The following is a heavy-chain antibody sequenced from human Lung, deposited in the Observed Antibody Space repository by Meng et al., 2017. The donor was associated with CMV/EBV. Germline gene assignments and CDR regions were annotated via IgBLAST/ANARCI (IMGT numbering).Heavy chain of an antibody. CDR2: FDPEDGET. CDR3: ATGHYDSRGYYSRTLSY. D-gene: IGHD3-22*01. V-gene: IGHV1-24*01. Sequence: ASVKVSCKVSGYTLTELSGHWVRQAPGKGLEWMGGFDPEDGETIYAQHFQGRVTMTEDTSTDTAYMELSSLTSEDTAVYYCATGHYDSRGYYSRTLSYWGQGTLVTVSS. J-gene: IGHJ4*02. CDR1: GYTLTELS.